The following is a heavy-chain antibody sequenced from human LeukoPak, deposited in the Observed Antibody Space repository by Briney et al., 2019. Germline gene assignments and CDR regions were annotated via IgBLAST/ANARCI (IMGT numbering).Heavy chain of an antibody. Sequence: PGGSLRLSCAASGFTFSSYGMSWVRQAPGKGLEWVSAISGSGGSTYYADSVKGRFTISRDNSKNTLYLQMNSLRAEDTAVHYCAKEPDILGNYYFDYWGQGTLVTVSS. D-gene: IGHD3-9*01. CDR2: ISGSGGST. J-gene: IGHJ4*02. V-gene: IGHV3-23*01. CDR1: GFTFSSYG. CDR3: AKEPDILGNYYFDY.